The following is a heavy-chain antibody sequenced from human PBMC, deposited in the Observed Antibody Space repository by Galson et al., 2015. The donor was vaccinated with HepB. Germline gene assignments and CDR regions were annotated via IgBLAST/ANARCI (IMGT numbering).Heavy chain of an antibody. CDR1: GFTFSSYG. CDR2: ISYDGSNK. D-gene: IGHD1-26*01. Sequence: SLRLSCAASGFTFSSYGMHWVRQAPGKGLEWVAVISYDGSNKYYADSVKGRFTISRDNSKNTLYLQMNSLRAEDTAVYYCAKDHAGGYFDYWGQGTLVTVSS. V-gene: IGHV3-30*18. CDR3: AKDHAGGYFDY. J-gene: IGHJ4*02.